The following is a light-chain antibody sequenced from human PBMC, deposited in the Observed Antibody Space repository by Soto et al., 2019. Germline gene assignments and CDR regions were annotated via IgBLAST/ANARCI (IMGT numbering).Light chain of an antibody. CDR3: QQYDSLWA. Sequence: EILMTQSPASLSVSPGERVTISCWACQRVGPNLAWYQHRPGQAPRLLIYAASTRAAGVPARFSGSGFGTQFTLTISSLQSEDSAVYYCQQYDSLWAFGQGTKVDIK. J-gene: IGKJ1*01. CDR1: QRVGPN. CDR2: AAS. V-gene: IGKV3-15*01.